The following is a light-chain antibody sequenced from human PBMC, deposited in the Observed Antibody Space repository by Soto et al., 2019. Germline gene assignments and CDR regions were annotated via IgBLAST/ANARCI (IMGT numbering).Light chain of an antibody. CDR1: QSVGSSY. J-gene: IGKJ4*01. Sequence: EIVLTQSPGTLSLSPGERATLSCRASQSVGSSYLAWYQQKPGQAPRLLIHGASSRATGIPDRFSGSGSGTDFTLTISRLEPEDFAVYYCQQYGSSPPRLTFGGGTKVEIK. CDR3: QQYGSSPPRLT. V-gene: IGKV3-20*01. CDR2: GAS.